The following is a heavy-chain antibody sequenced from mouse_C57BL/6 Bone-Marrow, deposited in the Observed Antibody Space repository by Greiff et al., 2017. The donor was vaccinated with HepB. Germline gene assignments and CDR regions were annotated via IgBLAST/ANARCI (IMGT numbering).Heavy chain of an antibody. D-gene: IGHD1-1*01. J-gene: IGHJ2*01. CDR2: IHPNSGST. CDR3: ARSGLYYYGSSYYFDY. Sequence: QVQLQQPGAELVKPGASVKLSCKASGYTFTSYWMHWVKQRPGQGLEWIGMIHPNSGSTNYNEKFKSKATLTVDKSSSTAYMQLSSLTSEDSAVYYCARSGLYYYGSSYYFDYWGQGTTLTVSS. V-gene: IGHV1-64*01. CDR1: GYTFTSYW.